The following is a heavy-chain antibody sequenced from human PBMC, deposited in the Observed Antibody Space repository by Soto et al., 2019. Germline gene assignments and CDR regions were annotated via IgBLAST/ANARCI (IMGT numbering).Heavy chain of an antibody. J-gene: IGHJ4*02. V-gene: IGHV3-30*18. Sequence: GGALRLSCAASGFPFSSYGMHWVRQAPGKGLEWVAVISHDAISKSYADSVKGRFTISRDNSKNTVYLQMNSLRDEDTAVYYCAKDRHYDFWSGRLGNFDFWGQGTLVTVSS. CDR1: GFPFSSYG. D-gene: IGHD3-3*01. CDR3: AKDRHYDFWSGRLGNFDF. CDR2: ISHDAISK.